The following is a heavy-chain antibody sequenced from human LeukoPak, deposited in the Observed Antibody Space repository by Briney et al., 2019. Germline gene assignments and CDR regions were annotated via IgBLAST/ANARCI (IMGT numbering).Heavy chain of an antibody. V-gene: IGHV1-18*01. Sequence: GASVKVSCKASGYTFTSYGISWVRQAPGQGLEWMGWISAYNGNTNYAQKLQGRVTMTTDTSTSTAYMELRSLRSDDTAVYYCARKISVAGTMLELGDYWGQGTLVTVSS. CDR3: ARKISVAGTMLELGDY. D-gene: IGHD6-19*01. CDR2: ISAYNGNT. J-gene: IGHJ4*02. CDR1: GYTFTSYG.